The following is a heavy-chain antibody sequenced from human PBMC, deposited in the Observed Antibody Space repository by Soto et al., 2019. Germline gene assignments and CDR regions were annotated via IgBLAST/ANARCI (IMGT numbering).Heavy chain of an antibody. Sequence: VQLQESGPGLVKPSETLSLTCIVSGGSITGSFWTWIRQPPGKGLEWIGYIYYSGSTHYSPSFKSRVTLSVAPSKNQFSLRLTSVTAADTAVYYCARVGGYLLNWFDPWGQGTLVTDSS. J-gene: IGHJ5*02. V-gene: IGHV4-59*01. CDR3: ARVGGYLLNWFDP. CDR1: GGSITGSF. CDR2: IYYSGST. D-gene: IGHD6-13*01.